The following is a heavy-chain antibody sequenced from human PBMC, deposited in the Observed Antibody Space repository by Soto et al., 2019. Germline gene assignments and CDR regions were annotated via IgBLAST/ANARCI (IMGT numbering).Heavy chain of an antibody. V-gene: IGHV3-33*01. Sequence: QVQLVESGGGVVQPGRSLRLSCAASGFTFSSYGMHWVRQAPGKGLEWVAVIWYDGSNKYYADSVKGRFTISRDNSKNTLYLQMSSLRAEDTAVYYCARDEGLQVPAAVTTFDYWGQGTLVTVSS. CDR2: IWYDGSNK. D-gene: IGHD2-2*01. CDR3: ARDEGLQVPAAVTTFDY. CDR1: GFTFSSYG. J-gene: IGHJ4*02.